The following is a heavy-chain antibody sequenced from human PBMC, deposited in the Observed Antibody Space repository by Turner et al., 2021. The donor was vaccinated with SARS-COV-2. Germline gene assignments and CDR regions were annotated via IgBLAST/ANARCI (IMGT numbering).Heavy chain of an antibody. V-gene: IGHV3-30*03. Sequence: VQLVESGGGLVKPGGSLRLSCAASGFTFSSYSMNWVRQAPGKGLEWVALISYDGSNKYYADSVKGRFTISRDNSKNTLYLQMNSLRAEDTAVYYCARSRGGSYYYGMDVWGQGTTVTVSS. D-gene: IGHD3-16*01. CDR3: ARSRGGSYYYGMDV. J-gene: IGHJ6*02. CDR1: GFTFSSYS. CDR2: ISYDGSNK.